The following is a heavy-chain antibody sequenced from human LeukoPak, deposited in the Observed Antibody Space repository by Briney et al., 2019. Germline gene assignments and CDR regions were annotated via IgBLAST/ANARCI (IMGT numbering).Heavy chain of an antibody. D-gene: IGHD6-13*01. CDR2: ISSSSSYI. CDR1: GFTFSSYA. J-gene: IGHJ4*02. V-gene: IGHV3-21*01. Sequence: GGSLRLSCAASGFTFSSYAMSWVRQAPGKGLEWVSSISSSSSYIYYADSVKGRFTISRDNAKNSLYLQMNSLRAEDTAVYYCARAAYPHKSSCPLDYWGQGTLVTVSS. CDR3: ARAAYPHKSSCPLDY.